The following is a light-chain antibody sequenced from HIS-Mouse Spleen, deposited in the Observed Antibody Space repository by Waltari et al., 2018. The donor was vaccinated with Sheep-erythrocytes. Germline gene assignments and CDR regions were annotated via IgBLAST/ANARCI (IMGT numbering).Light chain of an antibody. V-gene: IGKV1-5*03. CDR1: QSISSW. J-gene: IGKJ2*01. Sequence: DIQMTQSPSTLSASVGDRVTITSRASQSISSWLAWYQQKPVKAPKLLIYKASSLESGVPSRFSGSGSGTEFTLTISSLQPDDFATYYCQQYNSYSRTFGQGTKLEIK. CDR3: QQYNSYSRT. CDR2: KAS.